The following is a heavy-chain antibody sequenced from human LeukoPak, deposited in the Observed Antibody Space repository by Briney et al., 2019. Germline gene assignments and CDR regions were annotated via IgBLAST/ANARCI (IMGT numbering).Heavy chain of an antibody. CDR3: ARGKASSRGYYYYMDV. Sequence: VASVKVSCKASGYTFTSYGISWVRQAPGQGLEWMGWMSAYNGNTNYAQKLQGRGTMTTDTSTSTAYMELRSLRSDDTAVYYCARGKASSRGYYYYMDVWGKGTTVTVSS. CDR1: GYTFTSYG. CDR2: MSAYNGNT. V-gene: IGHV1-18*01. J-gene: IGHJ6*03.